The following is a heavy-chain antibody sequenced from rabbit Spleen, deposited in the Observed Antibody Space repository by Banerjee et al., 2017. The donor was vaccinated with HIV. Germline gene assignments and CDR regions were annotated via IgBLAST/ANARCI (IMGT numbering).Heavy chain of an antibody. J-gene: IGHJ4*01. CDR1: GVSFSANSY. Sequence: QSLEESGGDLVKPGASLTLTCTASGVSFSANSYMCWVRQAPGKGLEWIACIDTGSSGFTYFASWAKGRFTISKTSSTTVTLQMTSLTAADTATYFCARGSATMTMVITGYYFNLWGPGTLVTVS. V-gene: IGHV1S40*01. CDR2: IDTGSSGFT. D-gene: IGHD2-1*01. CDR3: ARGSATMTMVITGYYFNL.